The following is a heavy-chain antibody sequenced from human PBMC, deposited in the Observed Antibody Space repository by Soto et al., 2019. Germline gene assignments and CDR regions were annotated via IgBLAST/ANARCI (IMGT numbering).Heavy chain of an antibody. V-gene: IGHV1-69*13. D-gene: IGHD2-2*01. Sequence: SVKVSCKASGGTFSSYAISWVRQAPGQGLEWMGGLIPIFGTANYAQKFQGRVTITADESTSTAYMELSSLRSEDTAVYYCARVQDIVVVPAARGDWFDPWGQGTLVTVSS. J-gene: IGHJ5*02. CDR3: ARVQDIVVVPAARGDWFDP. CDR1: GGTFSSYA. CDR2: LIPIFGTA.